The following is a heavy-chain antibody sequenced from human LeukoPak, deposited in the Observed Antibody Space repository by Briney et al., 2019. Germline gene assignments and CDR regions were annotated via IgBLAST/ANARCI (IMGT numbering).Heavy chain of an antibody. CDR2: INHSGST. Sequence: SETLSLTCAVYGGSFSGYYWSWIRQPPGKGLEWIGEINHSGSTNYNPSLKSRVTISVDTSKNQFSLKLSSVTAADTAVYYCARGLVGATDIDYWGQGTLVTVSS. D-gene: IGHD1-26*01. J-gene: IGHJ4*02. V-gene: IGHV4-34*01. CDR3: ARGLVGATDIDY. CDR1: GGSFSGYY.